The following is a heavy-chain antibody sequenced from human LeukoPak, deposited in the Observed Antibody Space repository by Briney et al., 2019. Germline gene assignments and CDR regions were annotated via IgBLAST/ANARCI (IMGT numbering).Heavy chain of an antibody. Sequence: QPGRSLRLSCAASGFTFSSYAMHWVRQAPGRGLEWVAVISYDGSNKYYADSVKGRFTISRDNSKNTLYLQMNSLRAEDTAVYYCAKDSAWSSGWYELAENPHPDYWGQGTLVTVSS. V-gene: IGHV3-30*04. CDR2: ISYDGSNK. CDR3: AKDSAWSSGWYELAENPHPDY. D-gene: IGHD6-19*01. J-gene: IGHJ4*02. CDR1: GFTFSSYA.